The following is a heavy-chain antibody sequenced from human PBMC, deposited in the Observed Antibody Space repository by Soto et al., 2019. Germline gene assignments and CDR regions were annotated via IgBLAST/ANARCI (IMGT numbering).Heavy chain of an antibody. V-gene: IGHV3-74*01. D-gene: IGHD1-7*01. CDR2: INNDGSNT. CDR1: GFTFSTYW. J-gene: IGHJ6*02. Sequence: EVQLVESGAGLDQPGGSLRLSCAASGFTFSTYWMHWVRQPPGKGLVWVSRINNDGSNTAYADSVKGPFTISRNNAQRTLDLQMNSLTAEDPAVYYCVRDPPIGTTDYGFDVWGQGTTVSVSS. CDR3: VRDPPIGTTDYGFDV.